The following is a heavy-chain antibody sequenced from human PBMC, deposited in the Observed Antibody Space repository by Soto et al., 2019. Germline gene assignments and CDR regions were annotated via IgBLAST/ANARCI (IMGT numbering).Heavy chain of an antibody. CDR2: ISPIFETA. D-gene: IGHD6-13*01. V-gene: IGHV1-69*01. CDR1: GGTFNTFA. J-gene: IGHJ4*02. CDR3: ATSTSGSWQDDY. Sequence: QVQLEQSGAEVKKPGSSVKVSCKASGGTFNTFAISWVRQAPGQGLEWIGGISPIFETAYYAQRLQDRLTISADESTRTAYVELSRLTSDDPAIYFCATSTSGSWQDDYWGLGTVVVVSP.